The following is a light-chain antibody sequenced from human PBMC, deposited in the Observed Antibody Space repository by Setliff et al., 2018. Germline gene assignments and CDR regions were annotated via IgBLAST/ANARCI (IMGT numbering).Light chain of an antibody. Sequence: QSVLAQPASVSGSPGQSVTISCTGTSSDVGGYNYVSWYQQHPGKAPKLMIYEVSKWPSGVPDRFSGSKSGNTASLTVSGLQAEDEADYYCSSYAGSNNYVFGTGTKGTVL. J-gene: IGLJ1*01. CDR1: SSDVGGYNY. V-gene: IGLV2-8*01. CDR3: SSYAGSNNYV. CDR2: EVS.